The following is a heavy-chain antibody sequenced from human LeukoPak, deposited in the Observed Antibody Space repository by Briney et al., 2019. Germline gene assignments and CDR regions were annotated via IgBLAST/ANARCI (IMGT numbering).Heavy chain of an antibody. V-gene: IGHV3-11*01. CDR1: GFTFSDYF. CDR3: ARIRYSGSYGTV. D-gene: IGHD1-26*01. J-gene: IGHJ4*02. Sequence: PGGSLRLSCAASGFTFSDYFMSWIRQAPGKGLEWVSYISGSGTTIYYADSVKGRFTISRDNAKNSLYLQMSSLRAEDTAVYYCARIRYSGSYGTVWGQGTLVTVSS. CDR2: ISGSGTTI.